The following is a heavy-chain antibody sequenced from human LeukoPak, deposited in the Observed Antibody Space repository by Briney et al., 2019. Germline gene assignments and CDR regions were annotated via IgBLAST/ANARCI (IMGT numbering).Heavy chain of an antibody. V-gene: IGHV4-30-4*08. Sequence: PSQTLSLTCNVSGGSITSGDYYWGWIRQPPGKGLEWIGYIYYSGNTYYNPSLKSRVTISVDTSKNQFSLKLSSVTAADTAVYYCARVPLYCGGDCLYFDYWGQGTLVTVSS. CDR2: IYYSGNT. CDR1: GGSITSGDYY. CDR3: ARVPLYCGGDCLYFDY. D-gene: IGHD2-21*01. J-gene: IGHJ4*02.